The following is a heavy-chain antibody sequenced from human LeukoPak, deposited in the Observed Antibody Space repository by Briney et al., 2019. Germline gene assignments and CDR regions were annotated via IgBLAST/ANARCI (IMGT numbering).Heavy chain of an antibody. Sequence: GASVKVSCRASGYTFSGYFMHWVRQAPGQGLEWMGWIYPNSGGTKYAQKFQGRVTMTRDTSISTIYMELSSLRSDDTAVYYCARGPFYGDYSWWFDPWGQGTLVTVSS. CDR1: GYTFSGYF. CDR2: IYPNSGGT. D-gene: IGHD4-17*01. CDR3: ARGPFYGDYSWWFDP. J-gene: IGHJ5*02. V-gene: IGHV1-2*02.